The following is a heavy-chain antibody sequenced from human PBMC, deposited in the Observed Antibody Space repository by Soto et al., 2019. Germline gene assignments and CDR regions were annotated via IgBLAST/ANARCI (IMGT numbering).Heavy chain of an antibody. Sequence: EVQLVESGGGFVQPGESLRLSCAASGFTFSLSAMSWVRQAPGRGLXXVSSISGGGSSTDYAESVKGRFTISRDNSKNTVHLQMNSLRAEDTAVYYCAKGPEYDILTGCDFWGQGALVTVSS. CDR1: GFTFSLSA. J-gene: IGHJ4*02. CDR2: ISGGGSST. V-gene: IGHV3-23*04. CDR3: AKGPEYDILTGCDF. D-gene: IGHD3-9*01.